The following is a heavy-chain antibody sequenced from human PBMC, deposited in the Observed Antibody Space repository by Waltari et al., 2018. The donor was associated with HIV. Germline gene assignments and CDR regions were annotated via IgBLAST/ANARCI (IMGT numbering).Heavy chain of an antibody. CDR2: MKSKIDGGTE. Sequence: EVQLVESGGGLVKSGGSLRLSCAASGFTFSNAWMSWVRQAPGKGLEWVGRMKSKIDGGTEDYPAAVKDRLTISRDHSKNTLFLQMDSLKAEDTVVYYCNTRLWFRESSTIDTGGQGTLVTVSS. J-gene: IGHJ5*02. D-gene: IGHD2-2*01. V-gene: IGHV3-15*01. CDR3: NTRLWFRESSTIDT. CDR1: GFTFSNAW.